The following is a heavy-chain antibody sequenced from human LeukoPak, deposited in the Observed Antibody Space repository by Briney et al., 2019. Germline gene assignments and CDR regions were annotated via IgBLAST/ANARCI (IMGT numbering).Heavy chain of an antibody. J-gene: IGHJ4*02. V-gene: IGHV4-4*02. Sequence: PSETLSLTCAVSGGSISSSNWWSWVRQPPGKGLEWIGEIYHSGGTNYNPSLKSRVTISVDKSKNQFSLKLSSVTAADTAVYYCARAAYDSSGYYDYWGQGTLVTVSS. CDR2: IYHSGGT. CDR3: ARAAYDSSGYYDY. CDR1: GGSISSSNW. D-gene: IGHD3-22*01.